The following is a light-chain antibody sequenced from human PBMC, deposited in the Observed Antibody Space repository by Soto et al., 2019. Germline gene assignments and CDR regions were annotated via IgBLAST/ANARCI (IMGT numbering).Light chain of an antibody. V-gene: IGLV2-14*01. CDR3: SSYTSSSTPNYG. J-gene: IGLJ1*01. Sequence: QSVLTQPASVSGSPGQSITISCTGTSSDVGGYNYVSWYQQHPGKANKLMIYDVSNRPSGVSNRFSGSKSGNTASLTISGLQAEDEADYYCSSYTSSSTPNYGFGTGTKVTVL. CDR2: DVS. CDR1: SSDVGGYNY.